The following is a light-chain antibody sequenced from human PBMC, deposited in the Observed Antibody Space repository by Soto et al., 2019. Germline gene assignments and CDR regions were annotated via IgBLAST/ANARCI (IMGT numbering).Light chain of an antibody. J-gene: IGLJ2*01. V-gene: IGLV2-14*01. CDR2: DVS. CDR3: TSYTSSDTLV. CDR1: SRDVGGYNY. Sequence: QSVLTQPASVSGSPGQAITISCTGTSRDVGGYNYVSWYQQHPGKAPKLMIYDVSNRPSGVSNRFSGSKSGNTASLTISGLQAEEEADYYCTSYTSSDTLVFGGGTKLTVL.